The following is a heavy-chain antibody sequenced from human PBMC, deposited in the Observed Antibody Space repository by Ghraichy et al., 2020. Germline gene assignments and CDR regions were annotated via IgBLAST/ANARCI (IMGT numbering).Heavy chain of an antibody. CDR1: GFTFSDHY. CDR3: ARSRSSSGWYPFDY. CDR2: SRNKARSYTT. Sequence: GGSLRLSCAASGFTFSDHYMDWVRQTPGKGLEWVGRSRNKARSYTTEYAASVRARFTISRDDSKNSLYLQMNSLKTEDTAVYYCARSRSSSGWYPFDYWGQGTLVTVSS. J-gene: IGHJ4*02. V-gene: IGHV3-72*01. D-gene: IGHD6-19*01.